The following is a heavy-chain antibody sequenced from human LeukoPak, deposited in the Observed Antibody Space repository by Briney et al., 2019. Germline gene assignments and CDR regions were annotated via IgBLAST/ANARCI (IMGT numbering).Heavy chain of an antibody. CDR1: GYSISSGYY. CDR3: ARESYYDSRPPGGY. CDR2: IYYSGST. D-gene: IGHD3-22*01. J-gene: IGHJ4*02. V-gene: IGHV4-30-4*08. Sequence: SETLSLTCAVSGYSISSGYYWSWIRQPPGKGLEWIGYIYYSGSTYYNPSLKSRVTISVDTSKNQFSLKLSSVTAADTAVYYCARESYYDSRPPGGYWGQGTLVTVSS.